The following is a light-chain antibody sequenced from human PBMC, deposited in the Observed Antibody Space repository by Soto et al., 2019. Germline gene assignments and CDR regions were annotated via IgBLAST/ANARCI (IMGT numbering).Light chain of an antibody. CDR3: QHFGGTTFT. CDR1: QSVSSSY. Sequence: EIVLAQSPGNLSLSPGEGATLSCRASQSVSSSYIAWYQQRPGQTPRLLIYGASTRATGIPERVSGSGSGTHFPLTISRLAPGDYAVYYCQHFGGTTFTCGQGKRLE. J-gene: IGKJ5*01. CDR2: GAS. V-gene: IGKV3-20*01.